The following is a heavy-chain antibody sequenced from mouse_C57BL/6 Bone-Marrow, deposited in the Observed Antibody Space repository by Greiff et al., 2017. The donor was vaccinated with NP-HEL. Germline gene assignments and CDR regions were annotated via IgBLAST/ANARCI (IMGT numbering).Heavy chain of an antibody. Sequence: EVMLVESGGGLVQPKGSLKLSCAASGFSFNTYAMNWVRQAPGKGLEWVARIRSKSNNYATYYADSVKDRFTISRDDSESMLYLQMNNLKTEDTAMYYCVRVPLGAMDYWGQGTSVTVSS. CDR1: GFSFNTYA. J-gene: IGHJ4*01. CDR3: VRVPLGAMDY. CDR2: IRSKSNNYAT. V-gene: IGHV10-1*01. D-gene: IGHD3-3*01.